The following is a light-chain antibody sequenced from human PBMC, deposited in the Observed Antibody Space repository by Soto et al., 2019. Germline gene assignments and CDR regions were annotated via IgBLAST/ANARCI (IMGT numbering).Light chain of an antibody. CDR2: LSS. J-gene: IGKJ2*01. Sequence: DIVMTQSPISLPVTPGEPASISCRSSQSLLHSNGYNYLDGYLQKPGQSPQLLSYLSSNRASGVPDRVSGSGSGTYFTLKISGVESEDVGIYYCMQTLQTTYTFGQWIKLEIK. CDR1: QSLLHSNGYNY. CDR3: MQTLQTTYT. V-gene: IGKV2-28*01.